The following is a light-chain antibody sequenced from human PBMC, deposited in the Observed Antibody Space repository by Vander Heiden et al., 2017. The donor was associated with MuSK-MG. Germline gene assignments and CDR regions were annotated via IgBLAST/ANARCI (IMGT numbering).Light chain of an antibody. V-gene: IGLV2-14*03. CDR2: DVS. CDR1: SNDVGGDNY. CDR3: SSYTTLTTLD. J-gene: IGLJ1*01. Sequence: QSALTQPASVSGSPGQSITISCTGTSNDVGGDNYVAWYQQHPGKAPKLMIYDVSSRPSGVSNRFSGSKSGNTASLTISGLQAEDEAHYFCSSYTTLTTLDFGTGTKVTVL.